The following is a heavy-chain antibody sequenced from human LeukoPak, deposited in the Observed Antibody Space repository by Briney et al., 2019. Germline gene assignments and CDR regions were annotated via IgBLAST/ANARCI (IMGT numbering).Heavy chain of an antibody. D-gene: IGHD3-9*01. Sequence: GGSLRLSCAASGVTFNRHAMHWVRQAPGKWLEWVAAISYDKSYKEYTDSVKGRFTISRDNSRNTLLLEMNSLRTEDTAIYYCARSLTGYDAFDIWGQGTRVTVSS. J-gene: IGHJ3*02. CDR3: ARSLTGYDAFDI. V-gene: IGHV3-30*04. CDR2: ISYDKSYK. CDR1: GVTFNRHA.